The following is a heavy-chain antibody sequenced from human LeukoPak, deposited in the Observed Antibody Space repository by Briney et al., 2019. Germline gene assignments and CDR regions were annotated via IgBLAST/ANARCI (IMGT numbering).Heavy chain of an antibody. CDR3: ARAGDAQGSLGAFDI. J-gene: IGHJ3*02. CDR2: INHSGST. Sequence: SETLSLTCAVYGGSFSGYYWSWIRQPPGKGLEWIGEINHSGSTNYNPSLKSRVTISVDTSENQFSLKLSSVTAADTAVYYCARAGDAQGSLGAFDIWGQGTMVTVSS. CDR1: GGSFSGYY. D-gene: IGHD1-26*01. V-gene: IGHV4-34*01.